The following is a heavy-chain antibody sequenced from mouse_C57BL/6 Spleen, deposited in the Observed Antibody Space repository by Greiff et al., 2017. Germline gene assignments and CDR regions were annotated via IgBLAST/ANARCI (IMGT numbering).Heavy chain of an antibody. V-gene: IGHV1-50*01. D-gene: IGHD2-2*01. Sequence: VQLQQPGAELVKPGASVKLSCKASGYTFTSYWMQWVKQRPGQGLEWIGEIDPSDSYTNYNQKFKGKATLTVDTSSSTAYMQLSSLTSEDSAVYYCARRWLRAMDYGGQGTSVTGSS. CDR3: ARRWLRAMDY. J-gene: IGHJ4*01. CDR1: GYTFTSYW. CDR2: IDPSDSYT.